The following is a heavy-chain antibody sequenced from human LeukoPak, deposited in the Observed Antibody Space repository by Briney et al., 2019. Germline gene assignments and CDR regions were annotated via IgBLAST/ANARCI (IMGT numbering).Heavy chain of an antibody. CDR2: ISAYNGNT. Sequence: ASVKVSCKASGGIFTSYAISWVRQAPGQGLEWMGWISAYNGNTNYAQKLQGRVTMTTDTSTSTAYMELRSLRSDDTAMYYCAREDLNNYPERWYYYYGMDVWGQGTTVTVSS. V-gene: IGHV1-18*01. J-gene: IGHJ6*02. D-gene: IGHD4-23*01. CDR1: GGIFTSYA. CDR3: AREDLNNYPERWYYYYGMDV.